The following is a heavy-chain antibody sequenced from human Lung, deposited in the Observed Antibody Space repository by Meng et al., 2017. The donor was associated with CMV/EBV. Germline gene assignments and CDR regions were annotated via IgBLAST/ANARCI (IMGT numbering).Heavy chain of an antibody. CDR1: GFTFSSYA. J-gene: IGHJ4*02. CDR2: ISGNGGTT. D-gene: IGHD3-16*01. V-gene: IGHV3-23*01. CDR3: AGGY. Sequence: EVQLLESGGGLVQPRGSLRLSCVASGFTFSSYALTWVRQAPGKGLEWVSGISGNGGTTYYADSVKGRFTISRDNSKSTLYLQMNSLRGDDTAVYYCAGGYWGPGTLVTVSS.